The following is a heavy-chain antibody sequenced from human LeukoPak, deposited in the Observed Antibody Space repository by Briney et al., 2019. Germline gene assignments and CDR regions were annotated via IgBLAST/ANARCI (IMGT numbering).Heavy chain of an antibody. D-gene: IGHD6-6*01. CDR1: GYTFTDHG. CDR2: IWFDGSQQ. J-gene: IGHJ4*02. V-gene: IGHV3-33*01. CDR3: ARDLAAARLDF. Sequence: GTSLRLSCAASGYTFTDHGMHWVRQAPGKGLEWVADIWFDGSQQYYAEAVKGRFTISRDISKSILYLQMNSLRAEDTGVYYCARDLAAARLDFRGQGTLVTVSS.